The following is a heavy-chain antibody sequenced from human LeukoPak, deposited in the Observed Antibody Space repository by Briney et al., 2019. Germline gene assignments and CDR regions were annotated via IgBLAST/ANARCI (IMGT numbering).Heavy chain of an antibody. CDR1: GFTFSTYA. CDR3: AKDFVVVLVAGDYFDY. D-gene: IGHD2-2*01. CDR2: LSGSGGST. V-gene: IGHV3-23*01. J-gene: IGHJ4*02. Sequence: QPGGSLRLSCAASGFTFSTYAMSWVRQAPGKGLEWVSSLSGSGGSTYYADSVKGRFTISRDNSKNTLYLQMNSLRAEDTAVYYCAKDFVVVLVAGDYFDYWGQGTLVTVSS.